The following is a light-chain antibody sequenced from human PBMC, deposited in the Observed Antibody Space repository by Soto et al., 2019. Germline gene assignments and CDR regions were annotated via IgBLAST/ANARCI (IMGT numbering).Light chain of an antibody. J-gene: IGLJ1*01. CDR3: QVWDSSSDHYV. Sequence: SYELTQPPSVSVAPGQTARITCGGNKIGSKSVHWYRQKPGQAPVLVVCDDSDRPSGIPERFSGSNSGNTATLTISRVEAGDEADYYCQVWDSSSDHYVFGTGTKVTVL. CDR1: KIGSKS. V-gene: IGLV3-21*02. CDR2: DDS.